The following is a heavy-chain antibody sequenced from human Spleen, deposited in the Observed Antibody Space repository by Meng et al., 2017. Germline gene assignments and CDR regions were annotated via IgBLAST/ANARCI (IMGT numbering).Heavy chain of an antibody. CDR2: INHSGST. CDR1: GGSFSDYY. D-gene: IGHD4-11*01. V-gene: IGHV4-34*01. Sequence: QVLFRLWGAGLLQPSESLSLPCVVSGGSFSDYYWSWIRQPPGKGLEWIGEINHSGSTNYNPSLESRATMSVDTSQNNLSLKLSSVTAADSAVYYCARGPTTMAHDFDYWGQGTLVTVSS. CDR3: ARGPTTMAHDFDY. J-gene: IGHJ4*02.